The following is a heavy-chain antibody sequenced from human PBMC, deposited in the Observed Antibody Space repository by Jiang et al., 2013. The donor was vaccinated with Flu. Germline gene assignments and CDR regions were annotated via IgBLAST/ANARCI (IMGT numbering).Heavy chain of an antibody. D-gene: IGHD2-15*01. Sequence: QLLESGGGLIQPGGSLRLSCAASGFTVSSNYMNWVRQAPGKGLEWVSVIYSCGTTYYADSVKGRFTISRDNSKNTLYLQMNSLRAEDTAVYYCARSSTGEYCSGGSEIDYWGQGTLVTVSS. V-gene: IGHV3-66*03. J-gene: IGHJ4*02. CDR2: IYSCGTT. CDR1: GFTVSSNY. CDR3: ARSSTGEYCSGGSEIDY.